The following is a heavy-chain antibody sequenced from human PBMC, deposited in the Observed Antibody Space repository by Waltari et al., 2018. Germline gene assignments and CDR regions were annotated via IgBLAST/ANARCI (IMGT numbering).Heavy chain of an antibody. J-gene: IGHJ4*02. CDR3: ARDLRVAGDFYFDY. D-gene: IGHD6-19*01. CDR1: GGSFSGFY. CDR2: IYYSGST. V-gene: IGHV4-34*01. Sequence: QVQLQQWGAGLLKPSETMSLPCAVSGGSFSGFYRGWIRQPPGKGLEWIGCIYYSGSTYYNPSLKSRVTISVDTSKNQFSLKLSSVTAADTAVYYCARDLRVAGDFYFDYWGQGTLVTVSS.